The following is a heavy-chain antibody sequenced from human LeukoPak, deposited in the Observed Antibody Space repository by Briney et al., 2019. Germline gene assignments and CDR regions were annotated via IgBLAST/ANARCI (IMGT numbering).Heavy chain of an antibody. CDR3: ARDTWIQLWLPFDY. Sequence: PGGSLRLSCAASGLTFSSYEMNWVRQAPGKGLEWVSYISSSGSTIYYTGSVKGRFTISRDKAKKSLNLQMNSLRAGDRAGYYCARDTWIQLWLPFDYWGQGTLVTVSS. D-gene: IGHD5-18*01. V-gene: IGHV3-48*03. CDR1: GLTFSSYE. J-gene: IGHJ4*02. CDR2: ISSSGSTI.